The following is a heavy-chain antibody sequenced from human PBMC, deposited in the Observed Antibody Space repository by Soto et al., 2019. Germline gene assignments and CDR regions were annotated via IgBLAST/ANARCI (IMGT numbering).Heavy chain of an antibody. CDR1: GDTISTGGYT. D-gene: IGHD4-17*01. Sequence: PSETLSLTCDVSGDTISTGGYTWAWIRQPPGKALEWIGNTYYSGSPYYNSSLKSRVIISVDTSKNHSSLKLTSMTAADTAVYYCATLPHYGDLNAGFWGHGILVTVSS. V-gene: IGHV4-30-2*03. CDR3: ATLPHYGDLNAGF. CDR2: TYYSGSP. J-gene: IGHJ4*01.